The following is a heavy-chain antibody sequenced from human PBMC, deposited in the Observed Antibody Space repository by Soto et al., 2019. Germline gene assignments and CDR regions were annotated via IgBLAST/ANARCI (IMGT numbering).Heavy chain of an antibody. CDR3: ARGRRRYFDWLGVDY. CDR1: GYTFTGYY. J-gene: IGHJ4*02. CDR2: INPNSGGT. D-gene: IGHD3-9*01. Sequence: ASVKVSCKASGYTFTGYYMHWVLQAPGQGLEWMGWINPNSGGTNYEQKFQGRVTMTRDTSISTAYMELSRLRSDDTAVYYCARGRRRYFDWLGVDYWGQGTLVTVSS. V-gene: IGHV1-2*02.